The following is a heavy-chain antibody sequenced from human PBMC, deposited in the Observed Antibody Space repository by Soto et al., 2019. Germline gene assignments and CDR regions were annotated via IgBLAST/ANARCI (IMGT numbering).Heavy chain of an antibody. D-gene: IGHD6-6*01. CDR3: ARGGGGSYSSSSLVYYFDY. CDR1: VGTFSSYA. V-gene: IGHV1-69*13. J-gene: IGHJ4*02. Sequence: SVTVSCKASVGTFSSYAISWVRQAPGQGLEWMGGIIPIFGTANYAQKFQGRVTITADESTSTAYMELSSLRSEDTAVYYCARGGGGSYSSSSLVYYFDYWGQGTLVTVS. CDR2: IIPIFGTA.